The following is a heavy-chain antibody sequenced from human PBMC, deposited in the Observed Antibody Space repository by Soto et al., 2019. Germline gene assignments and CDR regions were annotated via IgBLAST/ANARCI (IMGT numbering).Heavy chain of an antibody. CDR2: IWYDGSTK. J-gene: IGHJ6*02. Sequence: QVQLVESGGGVVQPGRSLRLSCAASGFPFSSYGMHWVRQAPGKGLEWVAVIWYDGSTKYYADSVKGRFTISRDNSKKTLYLQMNSLSAEDTAVYYCARDIVRGVIISSYYGMDVWGQGTTDTVSS. CDR1: GFPFSSYG. CDR3: ARDIVRGVIISSYYGMDV. D-gene: IGHD3-10*01. V-gene: IGHV3-33*01.